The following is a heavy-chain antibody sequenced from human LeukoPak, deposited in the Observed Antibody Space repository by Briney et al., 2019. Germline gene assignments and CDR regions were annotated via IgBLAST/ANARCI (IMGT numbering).Heavy chain of an antibody. V-gene: IGHV5-51*01. J-gene: IGHJ6*02. D-gene: IGHD6-19*01. CDR2: IYPGDSDT. CDR1: GYSFTSYW. Sequence: GESLKISCKGSGYSFTSYWIGWVRQTPGKGLEWMGIIYPGDSDTRYSPSFQGQVTISADKSISTAYLQWSSLKASDTAMYYCARRGSGWYAGYYYGMDVWGQGTTVTVSS. CDR3: ARRGSGWYAGYYYGMDV.